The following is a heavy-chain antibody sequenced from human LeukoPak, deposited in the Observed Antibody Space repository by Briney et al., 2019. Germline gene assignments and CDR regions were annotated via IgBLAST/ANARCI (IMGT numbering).Heavy chain of an antibody. CDR3: ARDHNYAFDN. V-gene: IGHV3-48*04. CDR1: GFPFSDYS. Sequence: GGSLRLSCTASGFPFSDYSMNWVRQAPGKGLEWISYIGISSGNTKYADSVKGRFTIPADNARNSLYLQMNSLRVEDTAVYYCARDHNYAFDNWGQGTLVSVPS. J-gene: IGHJ4*02. CDR2: IGISSGNT. D-gene: IGHD1-1*01.